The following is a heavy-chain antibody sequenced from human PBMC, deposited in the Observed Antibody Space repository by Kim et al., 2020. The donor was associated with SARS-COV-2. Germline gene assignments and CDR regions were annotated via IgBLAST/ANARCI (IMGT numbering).Heavy chain of an antibody. V-gene: IGHV5-51*01. CDR1: GYSFTSYW. CDR2: IYPGDSDT. J-gene: IGHJ6*02. D-gene: IGHD6-6*01. Sequence: GESLKISCKGSGYSFTSYWIGWVRQMPGKGLEWMGIIYPGDSDTRYSPSFQGQVTISADKSISTAYLQWSSLKASDTAMYYCARHPPPEYTAARPIYYYYGMDVWGQGTTVTVSS. CDR3: ARHPPPEYTAARPIYYYYGMDV.